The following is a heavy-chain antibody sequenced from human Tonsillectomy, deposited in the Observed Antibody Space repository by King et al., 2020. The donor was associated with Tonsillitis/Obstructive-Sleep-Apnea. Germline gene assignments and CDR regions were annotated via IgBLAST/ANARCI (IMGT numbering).Heavy chain of an antibody. CDR3: ARIEKTHTVTLDY. V-gene: IGHV4-31*03. D-gene: IGHD4-17*01. Sequence: QLQESGPGLVKPSQTLSLTCTVSGGSISSGGYYWSWIRQHPGKGLEWIGYIYYSGSTYYNPSLKSRVTISVDTAKNQFSLKLSSVTAADTAVYYCARIEKTHTVTLDYWGQGTLVTVSS. CDR2: IYYSGST. CDR1: GGSISSGGYY. J-gene: IGHJ4*02.